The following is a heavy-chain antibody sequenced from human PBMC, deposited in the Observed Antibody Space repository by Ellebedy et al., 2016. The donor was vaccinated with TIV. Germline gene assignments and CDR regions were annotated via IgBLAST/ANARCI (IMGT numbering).Heavy chain of an antibody. D-gene: IGHD2-2*01. V-gene: IGHV2-5*02. CDR1: GFSLSTSGVG. J-gene: IGHJ1*01. Sequence: SGPTLVKPTQTLTLTCTFSGFSLSTSGVGVGWIRQPPGKALEWLALIYWDDQERYSPTLRSRLTITTDISKNQVVLTMTNMDPLDTATYYCARYATRGYCTSSSCAVHHWGQGTLVTVSS. CDR2: IYWDDQE. CDR3: ARYATRGYCTSSSCAVHH.